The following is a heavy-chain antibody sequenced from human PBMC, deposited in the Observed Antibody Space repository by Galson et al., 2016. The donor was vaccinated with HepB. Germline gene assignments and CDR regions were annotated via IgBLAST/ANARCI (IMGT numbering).Heavy chain of an antibody. Sequence: ETLSLTCAVYGGSFSDYYCNWIRQPPGGGLEWVGEINHRGDTTYNSSLKRRVTISVDTSKNQFSLKLSSVTAAETAVYYCARGTVRAGRGFVTFGAWGQGTLVTVSS. CDR1: GGSFSDYY. CDR3: ARGTVRAGRGFVTFGA. J-gene: IGHJ5*02. V-gene: IGHV4-34*01. D-gene: IGHD6-13*01. CDR2: INHRGDT.